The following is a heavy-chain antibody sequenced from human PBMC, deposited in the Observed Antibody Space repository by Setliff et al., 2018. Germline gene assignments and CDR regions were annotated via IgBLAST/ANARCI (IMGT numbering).Heavy chain of an antibody. CDR1: GDSISRSTYY. CDR3: ARGPSAEDYVWGTYRLDY. Sequence: PSETLSLTCTLSGDSISRSTYYWGWIRQSPGKGLVWIGTVDHSGNTFYNPSLKSRVAISVDTSKNQFSLKLRSVTAADTAVYYCARGPSAEDYVWGTYRLDYWGQGTLVTVSS. J-gene: IGHJ4*02. CDR2: VDHSGNT. D-gene: IGHD3-16*02. V-gene: IGHV4-39*01.